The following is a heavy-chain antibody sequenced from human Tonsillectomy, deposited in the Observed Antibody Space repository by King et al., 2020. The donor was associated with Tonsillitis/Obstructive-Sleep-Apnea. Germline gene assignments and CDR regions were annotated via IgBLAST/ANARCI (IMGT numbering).Heavy chain of an antibody. CDR1: GYTFTSFG. CDR3: ASESAVLRFLEWLSPGAFEI. CDR2: IAVYNGNT. Sequence: QLVQSGAEVKKPGASVKVSCKASGYTFTSFGISWVRQAPGQGLELMGWIAVYNGNTNYAQNLQGRVTMTTDTSTSTAYMELRSLRSDDTAVYFCASESAVLRFLEWLSPGAFEIWGQGTMVTVSS. D-gene: IGHD3-3*01. V-gene: IGHV1-18*01. J-gene: IGHJ3*02.